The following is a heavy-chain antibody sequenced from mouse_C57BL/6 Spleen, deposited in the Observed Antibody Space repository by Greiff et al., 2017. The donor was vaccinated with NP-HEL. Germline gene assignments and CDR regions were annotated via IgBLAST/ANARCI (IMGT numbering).Heavy chain of an antibody. CDR2: IYPGSGST. D-gene: IGHD1-1*01. Sequence: VQLQQPGAELVKPGASVKMSCKASGYTFTSYWITWVKQRPGQGLEWIGDIYPGSGSTNYNEKFKSKATLTVDTSSSTAYMQLSSLTSEDSAVYYWARWDYYGSRDFDYWGQGTTLTVSS. V-gene: IGHV1-55*01. CDR1: GYTFTSYW. CDR3: ARWDYYGSRDFDY. J-gene: IGHJ2*01.